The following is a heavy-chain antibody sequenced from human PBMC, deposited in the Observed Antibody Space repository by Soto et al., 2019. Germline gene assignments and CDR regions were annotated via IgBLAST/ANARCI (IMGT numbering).Heavy chain of an antibody. D-gene: IGHD5-18*01. V-gene: IGHV4-31*03. CDR1: GFSISSGGYY. CDR2: IYYSGST. CDR3: ARAHIPGYRLE. Sequence: SETLSLTCTVSGFSISSGGYYLSWIRQHPGKGLEWIGYIYYSGSTYYNPSLKSRVTISVDTSKNQFSLKLSSVTAADTAVYYCARAHIPGYRLEWGQGTLVTVSS. J-gene: IGHJ4*02.